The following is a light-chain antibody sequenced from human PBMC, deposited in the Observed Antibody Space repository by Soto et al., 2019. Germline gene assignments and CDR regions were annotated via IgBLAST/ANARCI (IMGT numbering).Light chain of an antibody. V-gene: IGLV2-14*02. Sequence: QSVLTQPASVSGSPGQSITISCTGTSSDVGNSNRVSWYQHHPGTDPKVMIYEGIKRPSGVSIRFSGSKSGNTASLTISGLQAEDEADYYCSSYTTSSTRVFGTGTKLTVL. CDR1: SSDVGNSNR. CDR2: EGI. CDR3: SSYTTSSTRV. J-gene: IGLJ1*01.